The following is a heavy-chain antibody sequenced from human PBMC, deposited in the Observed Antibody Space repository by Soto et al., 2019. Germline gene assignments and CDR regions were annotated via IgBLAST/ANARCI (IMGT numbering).Heavy chain of an antibody. CDR3: ARTTAVPNTLRSRYFFDY. Sequence: SETLSLTCVVSGYSITSGYYWSWIRQPPGKRLEWIGYVYYSGTTNYNPSLKSRVTISVDLSKNRFSLRLSSVTTADTALYYCARTTAVPNTLRSRYFFDYWGQGTLVTVSS. CDR2: VYYSGTT. J-gene: IGHJ4*02. D-gene: IGHD4-17*01. V-gene: IGHV4-61*01. CDR1: GYSITSGYY.